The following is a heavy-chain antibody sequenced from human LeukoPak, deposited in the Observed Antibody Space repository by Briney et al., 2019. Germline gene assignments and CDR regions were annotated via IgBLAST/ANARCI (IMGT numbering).Heavy chain of an antibody. CDR2: INHSGST. D-gene: IGHD4-23*01. CDR3: ARGPGDGGNSTKIFDY. J-gene: IGHJ4*02. V-gene: IGHV4-34*01. Sequence: KPSETLSLTCAVYGGSFSGYYWSWIRQPPGKGLEWIGEINHSGSTNYNPSLKSRVTISVDTSKNQFSLKLSSVTAADTAVYYCARGPGDGGNSTKIFDYWGQGTLVTVSS. CDR1: GGSFSGYY.